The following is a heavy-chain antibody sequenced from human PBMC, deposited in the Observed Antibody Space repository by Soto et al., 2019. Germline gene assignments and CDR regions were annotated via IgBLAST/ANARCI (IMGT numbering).Heavy chain of an antibody. CDR3: ARGVAAAGINWFDP. D-gene: IGHD6-13*01. Sequence: SETLSLTCTVSGGSINSGGYCWSWIRQHPGKGLDWIGCISYGGSTSYNPSLKSRVTISVDTSKNQFSLKLSSVTAADTAVYYCARGVAAAGINWFDPWGQGTLVTVSS. CDR2: ISYGGST. CDR1: GGSINSGGYC. J-gene: IGHJ5*02. V-gene: IGHV4-31*03.